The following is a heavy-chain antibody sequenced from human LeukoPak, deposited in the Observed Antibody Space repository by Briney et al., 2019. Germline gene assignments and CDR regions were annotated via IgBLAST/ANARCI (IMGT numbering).Heavy chain of an antibody. V-gene: IGHV1-2*02. J-gene: IGHJ4*02. Sequence: ASVKVSCKASGYTFTGYYMHWVRQAPGQGLEWMGWINPNSGGTNYAQKFQGRVTMTRDTSISTAYMELSRLRSDDTAVYYCARDIGYYDSSGYYDYWGQGTLVTVSS. D-gene: IGHD3-22*01. CDR2: INPNSGGT. CDR1: GYTFTGYY. CDR3: ARDIGYYDSSGYYDY.